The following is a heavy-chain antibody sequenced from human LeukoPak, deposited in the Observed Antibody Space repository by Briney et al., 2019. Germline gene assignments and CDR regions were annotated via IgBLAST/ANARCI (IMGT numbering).Heavy chain of an antibody. V-gene: IGHV4-34*01. Sequence: SETPSLTCAVYRESSSAYYWNWFRQPPGKGLEWIAEINHSGGTNYNPSHKSRVTISVDTSKSQFSLRLSSLTAADTAMYYCASRTKIRYFDFWGQGTLVTVSS. D-gene: IGHD3-9*01. CDR3: ASRTKIRYFDF. J-gene: IGHJ4*02. CDR1: RESSSAYY. CDR2: INHSGGT.